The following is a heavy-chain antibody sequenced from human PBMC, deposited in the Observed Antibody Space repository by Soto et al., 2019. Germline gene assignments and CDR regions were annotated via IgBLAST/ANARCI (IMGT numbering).Heavy chain of an antibody. D-gene: IGHD3-3*01. CDR1: GGPISNYY. CDR3: ARRYDFWAKGVDV. V-gene: IGHV4-59*01. CDR2: VYFSGRT. J-gene: IGHJ6*02. Sequence: PSDTLSLTCTVSGGPISNYYWSWIRQPPGKGLEWIGYVYFSGRTNYRPSLESRLTISVDTSKNQFSLKLSSVTAADTAVYYCARRYDFWAKGVDVWGQGTTVTVSS.